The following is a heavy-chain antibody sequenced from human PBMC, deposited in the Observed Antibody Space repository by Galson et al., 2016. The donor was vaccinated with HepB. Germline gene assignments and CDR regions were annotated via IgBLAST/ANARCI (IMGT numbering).Heavy chain of an antibody. CDR3: ARLGWELPDS. V-gene: IGHV4-39*01. CDR2: VYYSGNT. D-gene: IGHD2-15*01. J-gene: IGHJ4*02. Sequence: ETLSLTCSVSGGSINTSNYYWGWLRQPPGKGLEWIGSVYYSGNTHYTPSLKSRVTMSVDTSKNQFSLKLTSLTAADTAVYYCARLGWELPDSWGQGTLVTVSS. CDR1: GGSINTSNYY.